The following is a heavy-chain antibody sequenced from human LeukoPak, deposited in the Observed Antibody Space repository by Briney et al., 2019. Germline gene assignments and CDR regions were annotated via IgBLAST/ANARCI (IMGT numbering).Heavy chain of an antibody. CDR1: GFTFSNYA. CDR3: ARDESYCSGDSCYSTDYFDY. J-gene: IGHJ4*02. CDR2: ILYDGTNE. Sequence: GGSLRLSCAASGFTFSNYAIHWVRQAPGKGLEWVAVILYDGTNEDYADSVKGRFTISRDNSKNTLYLQMNSLRPEDTAVYYCARDESYCSGDSCYSTDYFDYWGQGALVTVSS. V-gene: IGHV3-30*04. D-gene: IGHD2-15*01.